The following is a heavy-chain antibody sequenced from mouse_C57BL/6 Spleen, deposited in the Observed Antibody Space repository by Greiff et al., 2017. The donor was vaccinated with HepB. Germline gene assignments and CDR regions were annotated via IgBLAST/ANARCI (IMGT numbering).Heavy chain of an antibody. CDR2: TFYSGIT. CDR1: GFSINSDCY. CDR3: ARATSGSSAYAMDY. D-gene: IGHD1-1*01. Sequence: EVQLQETGPSLVRPSQTLSLTCTVTGFSINSDCYWIWILQFPGNKLEYIGYTFYSGITYYNPSLESRTYITRDTSKNQFSLKLSSVTTEDTATYYCARATSGSSAYAMDYWGQGTSVTVSS. J-gene: IGHJ4*01. V-gene: IGHV3-3*01.